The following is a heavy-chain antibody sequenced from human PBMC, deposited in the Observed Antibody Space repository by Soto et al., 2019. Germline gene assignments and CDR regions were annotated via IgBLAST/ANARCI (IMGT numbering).Heavy chain of an antibody. Sequence: ASVKVSCKASGYTFTSYAMHWVRQAPGQRLEWMGWINAGNGNTKYSQKFQGRFTITRDTSASTAYMELSSLRSDDTAVYYCARGSGYYYWDDYWGQGTLVTVSS. V-gene: IGHV1-3*01. CDR3: ARGSGYYYWDDY. CDR1: GYTFTSYA. D-gene: IGHD3-22*01. J-gene: IGHJ4*02. CDR2: INAGNGNT.